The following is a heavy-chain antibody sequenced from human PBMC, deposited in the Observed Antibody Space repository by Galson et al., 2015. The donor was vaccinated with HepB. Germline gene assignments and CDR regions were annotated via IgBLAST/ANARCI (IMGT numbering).Heavy chain of an antibody. J-gene: IGHJ4*02. D-gene: IGHD3-3*01. CDR3: AHLAGPGEKPVRFLEWNLDY. CDR1: GFSLSTSGVG. V-gene: IGHV2-5*01. CDR2: IYWNDDK. Sequence: PALVKPTQTLTLTCTFSGFSLSTSGVGVGWIRQPPGKALEWLALIYWNDDKRYSPSLKSRLTITKDTSKNQVVLTMTNMDPVDTATYYCAHLAGPGEKPVRFLEWNLDYWGQGTLVTVSS.